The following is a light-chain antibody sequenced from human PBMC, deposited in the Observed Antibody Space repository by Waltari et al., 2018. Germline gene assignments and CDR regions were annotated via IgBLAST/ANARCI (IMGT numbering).Light chain of an antibody. J-gene: IGKJ4*01. CDR1: QTVLYSSNNKNY. CDR2: RAS. V-gene: IGKV4-1*01. CDR3: QQYYNTPLT. Sequence: IVMTQSPDSLAVSLGERATIHCKSSQTVLYSSNNKNYLAWYQQKPRQPPKLLIYRASTRESGVPDRFSGSGSGTDFTLTISSLQAEDVAVYYCQQYYNTPLTFGGGTKVEIK.